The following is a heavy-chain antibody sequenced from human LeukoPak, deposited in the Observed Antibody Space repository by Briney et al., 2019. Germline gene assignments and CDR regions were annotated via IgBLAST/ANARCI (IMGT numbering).Heavy chain of an antibody. CDR1: GYTFISYD. D-gene: IGHD3-22*01. Sequence: ASVKVSCKASGYTFISYDINWVRQATGQGLEWMGCMNPSSGSTGNAQKFQGRVTTTRNTSIITAYMELSPLRSEDTAVYYCARGRSTMRMDVWGKGTPVTVSS. V-gene: IGHV1-8*03. CDR3: ARGRSTMRMDV. CDR2: MNPSSGST. J-gene: IGHJ6*04.